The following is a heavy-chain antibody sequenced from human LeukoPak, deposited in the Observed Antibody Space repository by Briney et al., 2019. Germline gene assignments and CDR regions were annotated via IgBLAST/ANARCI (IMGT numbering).Heavy chain of an antibody. CDR2: IYANGNT. CDR3: ARGDEYFQH. J-gene: IGHJ1*01. Sequence: SETLSLTCTVSDGSISSYSWTWIRQPPGMGLEWIGYIYANGNTNYNPSLKSRVNISVDTSKSHLSLKVSSVTAADTAVYYCARGDEYFQHWGQGTLVTVSS. CDR1: DGSISSYS. V-gene: IGHV4-59*13.